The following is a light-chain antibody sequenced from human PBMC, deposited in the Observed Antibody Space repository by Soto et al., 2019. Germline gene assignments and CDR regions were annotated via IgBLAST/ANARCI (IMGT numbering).Light chain of an antibody. Sequence: EIVMTQSPATLSVSTGERATLSCRASQRVTGGLAWYQQKPGQSPRLLIYGASTRAPGCPARFSGSGSGTEFTLTISSLQFEDFVVYYCQQYDKWPLTFGQGTRVEFK. CDR1: QRVTGG. CDR3: QQYDKWPLT. V-gene: IGKV3-15*01. CDR2: GAS. J-gene: IGKJ1*01.